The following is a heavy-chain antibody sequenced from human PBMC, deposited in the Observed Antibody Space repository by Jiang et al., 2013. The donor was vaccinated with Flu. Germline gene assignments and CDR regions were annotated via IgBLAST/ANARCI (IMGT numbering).Heavy chain of an antibody. V-gene: IGHV3-15*01. CDR1: GFSFSDAW. CDR3: GAGVGRSDFDY. J-gene: IGHJ4*02. Sequence: GFSFSDAWMRLGPARAPGKGLEWVGRIKSKTDGATRDFAAPVKGRFVISRDDSKNTLYLQMTSLKTEDTAIYYCGAGVGRSDFDYWGQGILVTVSS. D-gene: IGHD1-26*01. CDR2: IKSKTDGATR.